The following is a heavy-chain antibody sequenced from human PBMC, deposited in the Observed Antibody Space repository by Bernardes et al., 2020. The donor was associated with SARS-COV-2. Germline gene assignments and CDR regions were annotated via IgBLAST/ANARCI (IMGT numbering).Heavy chain of an antibody. CDR2: ISGSGGST. V-gene: IGHV3-23*01. CDR3: AKERDGLTIFGVVKTSYFDY. Sequence: GGSLRLSCAASGFTFSSYAMSWVRQAPGKGLEWVSAISGSGGSTYYADSVKGRFTISRDNSKNTLYLQMNSLRAEDTAVYYCAKERDGLTIFGVVKTSYFDYWGQGTLVTVSS. CDR1: GFTFSSYA. J-gene: IGHJ4*02. D-gene: IGHD3-3*01.